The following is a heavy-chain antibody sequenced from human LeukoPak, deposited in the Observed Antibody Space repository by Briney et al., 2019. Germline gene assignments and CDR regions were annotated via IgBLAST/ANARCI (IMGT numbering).Heavy chain of an antibody. CDR2: IRDSDSST. Sequence: GGALRLSCAASGFTFSSYAMSWVRQAPGKGLEWVSAIRDSDSSTHYADSVKGRFTTSRDNSKNTLFLQMNSLRAEDTAIYYCAKYGPQDSGSSHFDYWGQGALVTVSS. CDR3: AKYGPQDSGSSHFDY. D-gene: IGHD1-26*01. CDR1: GFTFSSYA. J-gene: IGHJ4*02. V-gene: IGHV3-23*01.